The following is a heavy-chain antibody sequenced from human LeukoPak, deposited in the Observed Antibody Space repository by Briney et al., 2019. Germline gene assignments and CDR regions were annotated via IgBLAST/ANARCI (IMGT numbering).Heavy chain of an antibody. J-gene: IGHJ4*02. CDR3: AKKMGTGKFYFDS. CDR2: ITSSGSGA. V-gene: IGHV3-23*01. Sequence: PGGSLRLSCAASEFSFGNYAMSWVRQAPGKGLQWVSAITSSGSGAYYADSVKGRFTISRDNSKNSLYLQMNNLRAEDTAVYYCAKKMGTGKFYFDSWGQGTLVTVSS. CDR1: EFSFGNYA. D-gene: IGHD3-10*01.